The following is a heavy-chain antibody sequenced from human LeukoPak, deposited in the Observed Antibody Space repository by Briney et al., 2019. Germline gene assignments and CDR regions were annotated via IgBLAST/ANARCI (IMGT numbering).Heavy chain of an antibody. D-gene: IGHD2-15*01. CDR1: GGSISSYY. Sequence: PSETLSLTCTVSGGSISSYYWSWIRQPPGKGLEWIGYIYYSGSTNYNPSLKSRVTISVKTSKNQFSLKLSSVTAADTAVYYCATHSRGGSMGWFDPWGQGTLVTVSS. CDR2: IYYSGST. J-gene: IGHJ5*02. CDR3: ATHSRGGSMGWFDP. V-gene: IGHV4-59*12.